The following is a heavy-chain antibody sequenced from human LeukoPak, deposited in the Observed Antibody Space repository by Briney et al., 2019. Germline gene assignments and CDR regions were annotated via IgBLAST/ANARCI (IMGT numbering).Heavy chain of an antibody. D-gene: IGHD6-6*01. CDR2: ISSSSSYI. Sequence: GGSLRLSCAASGFSFSSDCMKWCRQAPGKGLEWVSSISSSSSYIYYADSVKGRFTISRDNAKNSLFLQTNSLRAEDTAVYYRAREEADRHDAFDIWGQGTMVTVSS. CDR1: GFSFSSDC. J-gene: IGHJ3*02. CDR3: AREEADRHDAFDI. V-gene: IGHV3-21*01.